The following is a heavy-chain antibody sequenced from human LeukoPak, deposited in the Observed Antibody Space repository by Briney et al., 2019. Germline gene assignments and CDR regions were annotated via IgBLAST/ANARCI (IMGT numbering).Heavy chain of an antibody. V-gene: IGHV3-23*01. Sequence: GGSLRLSCAAPGFTFSSYAMSWVRQAPGKGLEWVSAISGSGGSTYYADSVKGRFTISRDNSKNTLYLQMNSLRAEDTAVYYCAKARHAIITGTTAPPDYWGQGTLVTVSS. CDR2: ISGSGGST. CDR3: AKARHAIITGTTAPPDY. J-gene: IGHJ4*02. CDR1: GFTFSSYA. D-gene: IGHD1-20*01.